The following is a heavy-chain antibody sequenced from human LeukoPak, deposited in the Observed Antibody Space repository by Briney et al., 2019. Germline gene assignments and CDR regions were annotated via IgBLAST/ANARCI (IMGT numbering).Heavy chain of an antibody. CDR3: ARDSYGGNWSLGY. Sequence: GASVKVSCKASGYTFNRYGISWVRQAPGQGLEWMGWISAYNGNTNYAQKVQGRVTMTTNTSTSTAYMELRSLRSDDTAVYYCARDSYGGNWSLGYWGQGTLVTVSS. V-gene: IGHV1-18*01. D-gene: IGHD4-23*01. CDR2: ISAYNGNT. CDR1: GYTFNRYG. J-gene: IGHJ4*02.